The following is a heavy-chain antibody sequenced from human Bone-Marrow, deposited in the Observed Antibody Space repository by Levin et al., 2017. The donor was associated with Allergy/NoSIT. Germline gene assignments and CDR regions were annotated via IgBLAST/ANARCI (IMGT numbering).Heavy chain of an antibody. CDR3: ARERLWLGERIYYYGLDV. D-gene: IGHD3-10*01. CDR2: IYYSGST. CDR1: GDSISNSNYY. Sequence: SETLSLTCTVSGDSISNSNYYWGWIRQPPGKGLEWIGSIYYSGSTYYNPSLKSRVTISVDTSKNQFSLKLSSVTAADTAVYYCARERLWLGERIYYYGLDVWGQGTTVTVSS. J-gene: IGHJ6*02. V-gene: IGHV4-39*07.